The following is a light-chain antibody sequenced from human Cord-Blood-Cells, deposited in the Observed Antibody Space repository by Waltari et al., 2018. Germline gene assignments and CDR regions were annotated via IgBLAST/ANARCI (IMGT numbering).Light chain of an antibody. CDR2: GAS. Sequence: EIVLTQSPGPLSLSPGERATRSCRASQSVSSSYLAWYQQKPGQAPRPLIYGASSRATGIPDRFSGSGSGTDFTLTISRLEPEDFAVYYCQQYGSSPETFGQGTKLEIK. CDR1: QSVSSSY. V-gene: IGKV3-20*01. CDR3: QQYGSSPET. J-gene: IGKJ2*01.